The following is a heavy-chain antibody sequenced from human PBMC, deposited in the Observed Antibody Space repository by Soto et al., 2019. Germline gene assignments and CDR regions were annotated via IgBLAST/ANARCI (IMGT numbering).Heavy chain of an antibody. Sequence: GSLRLSCAASGFTVSNNYISWVRQPPGKGLEWVSLIYSGGSTYYADSVKGRFTLSRDNSKNTVYLQMNSLRAEDTAVYYCARAEWGSSYTQYYYALDVWGQGTTVTVSS. CDR3: ARAEWGSSYTQYYYALDV. CDR1: GFTVSNNY. CDR2: IYSGGST. V-gene: IGHV3-53*03. J-gene: IGHJ6*02. D-gene: IGHD6-13*01.